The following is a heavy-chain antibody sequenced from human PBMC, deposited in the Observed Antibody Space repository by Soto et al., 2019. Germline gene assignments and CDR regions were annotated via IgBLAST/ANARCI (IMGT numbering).Heavy chain of an antibody. CDR3: TTGSYDFWSGYYKHYGMDV. Sequence: GGSLRLSCAASGFTFSNAWMNWVRQAPGKGLEWVGRIKSKTDGGTTDYAAPVKGRFTISRDDSKNTLYLQMNSLKTEDTAVYYCTTGSYDFWSGYYKHYGMDVWGQGTTVTVSS. V-gene: IGHV3-15*07. CDR1: GFTFSNAW. D-gene: IGHD3-3*01. J-gene: IGHJ6*02. CDR2: IKSKTDGGTT.